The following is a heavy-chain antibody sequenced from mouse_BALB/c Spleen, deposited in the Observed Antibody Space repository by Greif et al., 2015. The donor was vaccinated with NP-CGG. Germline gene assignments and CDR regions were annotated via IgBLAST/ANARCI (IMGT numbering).Heavy chain of an antibody. CDR1: GYTFTSYW. CDR2: IDPSDSYT. D-gene: IGHD2-4*01. V-gene: IGHV1-69*02. CDR3: ARSFFTMITSWFAY. J-gene: IGHJ3*01. Sequence: QVQLKQSGAELVKPGASVKLSCKASGYTFTSYWMHWVKQRPGQGLEWIGEIDPSDSYTNYNQKSKGEATLTVDKSSSTAYMQLSSLTSEDSAVYYCARSFFTMITSWFAYWGQGTLVTVSA.